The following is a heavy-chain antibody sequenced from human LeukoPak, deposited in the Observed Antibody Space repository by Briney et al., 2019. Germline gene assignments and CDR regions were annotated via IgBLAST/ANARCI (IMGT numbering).Heavy chain of an antibody. V-gene: IGHV1-2*02. Sequence: ASVKVSCKASGYTFTGYYMHWVRQAPGQGLEWTGWINPNSGGTNYAQKFQGRVTMTRDTSISTAYMELSRLRSDDTAVYYCARDRAVAGNSVWFDPWGQGTLVTVSS. CDR2: INPNSGGT. CDR3: ARDRAVAGNSVWFDP. CDR1: GYTFTGYY. J-gene: IGHJ5*02. D-gene: IGHD6-19*01.